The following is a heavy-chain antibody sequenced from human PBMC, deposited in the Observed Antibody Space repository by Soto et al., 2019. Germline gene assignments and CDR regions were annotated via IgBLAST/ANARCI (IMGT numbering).Heavy chain of an antibody. J-gene: IGHJ4*02. D-gene: IGHD2-21*02. CDR3: ARRIVVVTAHDY. V-gene: IGHV4-34*01. Sequence: PSETLSLTCAVYGGSFSGYYLNWIRQSPGKGLEWIGEINHNGSTKYNLSLKSRATISVDTSKNQFSLKVSSVTAADTAVYYCARRIVVVTAHDYWGQGTLVTVYS. CDR1: GGSFSGYY. CDR2: INHNGST.